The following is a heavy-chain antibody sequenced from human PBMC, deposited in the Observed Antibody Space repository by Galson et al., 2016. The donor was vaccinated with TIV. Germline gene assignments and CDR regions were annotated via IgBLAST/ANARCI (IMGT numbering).Heavy chain of an antibody. J-gene: IGHJ4*02. CDR3: ARLSEWQLAYFDF. D-gene: IGHD1-1*01. CDR1: GGSISNNRHY. Sequence: SETLSLTCTVSGGSISNNRHYWGWIRQPPGKGLEWLGNIYYTGDTYYSPSLKSRVTMFVDTSKNHFSLRLRSVTAADTAVYYCARLSEWQLAYFDFWGQGTLVTVSS. V-gene: IGHV4-39*02. CDR2: IYYTGDT.